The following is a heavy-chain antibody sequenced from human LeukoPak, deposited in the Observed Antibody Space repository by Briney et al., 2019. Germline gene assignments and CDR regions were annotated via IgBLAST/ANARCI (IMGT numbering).Heavy chain of an antibody. Sequence: GGSLRLSCAASGFTFTNYAMSWVRQAPGKGLEWVSAISGGGSSTYSADSVKGRFTISRDNAKNSLYLQMNSLRAEDTAVYYCARGPPEVPAADSYYYYYMDVWGKGTTVTVSS. V-gene: IGHV3-23*01. CDR2: ISGGGSST. D-gene: IGHD2-2*01. CDR1: GFTFTNYA. CDR3: ARGPPEVPAADSYYYYYMDV. J-gene: IGHJ6*03.